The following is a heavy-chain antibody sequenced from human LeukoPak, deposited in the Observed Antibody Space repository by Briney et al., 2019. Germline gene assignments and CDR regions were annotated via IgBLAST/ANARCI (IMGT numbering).Heavy chain of an antibody. CDR2: IKRKGDDGTI. CDR1: GFTFSNAC. V-gene: IGHV3-15*01. J-gene: IGHJ4*02. CDR3: TAGTGRSDFDY. D-gene: IGHD3/OR15-3a*01. Sequence: GGSLRLSCAASGFTFSNACMSWVRQAPGRGLEWVGRIKRKGDDGTIDYAAPVKGRLSVSRDDSKNMLYLQMNSLKSEDTAVYYCTAGTGRSDFDYWGQGTLVTVSS.